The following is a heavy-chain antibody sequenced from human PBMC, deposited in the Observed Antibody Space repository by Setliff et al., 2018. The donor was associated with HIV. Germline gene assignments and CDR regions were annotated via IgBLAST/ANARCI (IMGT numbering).Heavy chain of an antibody. Sequence: SETLSLTCTVSGGSLISETHYWGWIRQPPGKGLEWIASVSYSGRSHYSASLKSRVVISADSSNDQFSPKVKYVSAADTAVYFCVRHALLGGAHFDLWGPGSLVTVSS. V-gene: IGHV4-39*01. D-gene: IGHD7-27*01. J-gene: IGHJ2*01. CDR1: GGSLISETHY. CDR2: VSYSGRS. CDR3: VRHALLGGAHFDL.